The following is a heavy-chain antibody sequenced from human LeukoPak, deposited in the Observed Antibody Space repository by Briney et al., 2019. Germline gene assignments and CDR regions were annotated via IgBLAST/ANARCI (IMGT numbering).Heavy chain of an antibody. CDR1: GYTFTSYY. CDR3: ATGPWGEFDP. Sequence: ASVKASCKASGYTFTSYYMHWVRQAPGQELEWMGIINPSGGSTSCAQKFQGRVTMTRDTSTSTVYMELSSLRSEDTAVYYCATGPWGEFDPWGQGTLVTVSS. D-gene: IGHD7-27*01. J-gene: IGHJ5*02. V-gene: IGHV1-46*01. CDR2: INPSGGST.